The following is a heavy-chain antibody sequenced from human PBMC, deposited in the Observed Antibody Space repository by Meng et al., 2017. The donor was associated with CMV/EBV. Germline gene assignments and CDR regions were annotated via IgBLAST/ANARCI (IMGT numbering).Heavy chain of an antibody. V-gene: IGHV1-8*02. D-gene: IGHD2-2*02. Sequence: ASVKVSCKTSGYTFIDFHMHWVRQAPGQGLEWMGWMNPNSGNTGYAQKFQGRVTMTRNTSISTAYMELSSLRSEDTAVYYCARGEGFDCSSTSCYIYYYYYYGMDVWGQGTTVTVSS. CDR2: MNPNSGNT. CDR1: GYTFIDFH. CDR3: ARGEGFDCSSTSCYIYYYYYYGMDV. J-gene: IGHJ6*02.